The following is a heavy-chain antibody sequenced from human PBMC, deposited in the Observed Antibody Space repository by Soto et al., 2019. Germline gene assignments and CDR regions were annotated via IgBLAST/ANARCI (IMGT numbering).Heavy chain of an antibody. J-gene: IGHJ3*02. V-gene: IGHV1-2*04. D-gene: IGHD3-22*01. CDR1: GYTFTGYY. Sequence: ASVKVSCKASGYTFTGYYMHWVRQAPGQGLEWMGWINPNSGGTNYAQKFQGWVTMTRDTSISTAYMELSRLRSDDTAVYYCARALTYYYDSSGPRDAFDIWGQGTMVTVSS. CDR3: ARALTYYYDSSGPRDAFDI. CDR2: INPNSGGT.